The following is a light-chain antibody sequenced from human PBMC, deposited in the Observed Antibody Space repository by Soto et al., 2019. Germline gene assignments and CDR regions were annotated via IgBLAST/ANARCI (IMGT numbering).Light chain of an antibody. CDR2: GAS. Sequence: EIVMTQSPATLSVSPGERATLSCRASQSVSSNLAWYQQKPGQAPRLLIYGASTRATGIPARFSGSGSGTEFTPTSSILQSEDVAVYYCQHYNNWPRTFGQGTKVEIK. J-gene: IGKJ1*01. CDR3: QHYNNWPRT. V-gene: IGKV3-15*01. CDR1: QSVSSN.